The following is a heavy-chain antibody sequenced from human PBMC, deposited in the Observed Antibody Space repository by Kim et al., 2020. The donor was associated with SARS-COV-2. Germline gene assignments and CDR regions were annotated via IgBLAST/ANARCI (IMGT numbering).Heavy chain of an antibody. CDR2: IWYDGSNK. CDR1: GFTFSSYA. V-gene: IGHV3-33*01. J-gene: IGHJ4*02. Sequence: PGGSLRLSCAASGFTFSSYAMHWVRQAPGKGLEWVAVIWYDGSNKYYADSVKGRFTISRDNSKNTLYLQMNSLRAEDTAVYYCAVATIVHWGQGTLVTVSS. D-gene: IGHD5-12*01. CDR3: AVATIVH.